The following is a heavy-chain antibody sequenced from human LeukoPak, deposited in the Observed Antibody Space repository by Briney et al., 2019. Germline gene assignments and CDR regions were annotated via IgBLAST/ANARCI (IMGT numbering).Heavy chain of an antibody. Sequence: ASVKVSCKASGYTFTSYGISWVRQAPGQGLEWMGWISAYNGNTNYAQKLQGRVTMTTDTSTSTAYMELRSLRSDDTAVYYCPRSVDIVATIRSFDYWGQGTLVTVSS. CDR1: GYTFTSYG. V-gene: IGHV1-18*01. CDR2: ISAYNGNT. J-gene: IGHJ4*02. CDR3: PRSVDIVATIRSFDY. D-gene: IGHD5-12*01.